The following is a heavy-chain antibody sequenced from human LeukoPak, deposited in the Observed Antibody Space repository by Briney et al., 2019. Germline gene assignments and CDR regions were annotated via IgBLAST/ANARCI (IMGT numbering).Heavy chain of an antibody. CDR1: GFTFSSYG. CDR2: ISSSGSTI. Sequence: PGGSLRLSCAASGFTFSSYGMSWVRQAPGKGLEWVSYISSSGSTIYYADSVKGRFTISRDNAKNSLYLQMNSLRAEDTAVYYCAREESYYGDYSKNWFDPWGQGTLVTVSS. V-gene: IGHV3-48*04. J-gene: IGHJ5*02. D-gene: IGHD4-17*01. CDR3: AREESYYGDYSKNWFDP.